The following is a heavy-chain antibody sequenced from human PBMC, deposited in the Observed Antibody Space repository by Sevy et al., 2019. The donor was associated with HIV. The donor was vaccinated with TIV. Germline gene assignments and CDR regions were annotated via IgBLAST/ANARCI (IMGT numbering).Heavy chain of an antibody. CDR3: VRHSGYDSRYFDY. D-gene: IGHD5-12*01. V-gene: IGHV4-59*01. J-gene: IGHJ4*02. Sequence: SDTLSLTCTVSGGSISSYYWSWIRQPPGKGLEWIGYIYYSGSTNYNPSLKSRVTISVDTSKNQFSLKLSSVTAADTAVYYCVRHSGYDSRYFDYWGQGTLVTVSS. CDR2: IYYSGST. CDR1: GGSISSYY.